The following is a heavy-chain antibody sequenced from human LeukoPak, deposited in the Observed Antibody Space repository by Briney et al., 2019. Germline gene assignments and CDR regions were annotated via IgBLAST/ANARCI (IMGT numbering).Heavy chain of an antibody. V-gene: IGHV4-4*02. J-gene: IGHJ4*02. CDR2: IYHSGST. CDR3: ARVDNYGDYHWSLDC. D-gene: IGHD4-17*01. CDR1: GGSISSSNW. Sequence: SGTLSLTCAVSGGSISSSNWWSWVRQPPGKGLEWIGSIYHSGSTYYNPSPKSRVAISVDTSKNQFSLKLSSVTAADTAVYYCARVDNYGDYHWSLDCWGQGTLVTVSS.